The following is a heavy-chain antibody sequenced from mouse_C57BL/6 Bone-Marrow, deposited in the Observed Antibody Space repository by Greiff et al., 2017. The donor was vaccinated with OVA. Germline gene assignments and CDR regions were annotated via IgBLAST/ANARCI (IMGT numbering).Heavy chain of an antibody. D-gene: IGHD1-1*01. CDR3: ARCKPYGFDY. J-gene: IGHJ2*01. CDR2: IYPGDGDT. Sequence: QVQLKESGPELVKPGASVKISCKASGYAFSSSWMNWVKQRPGKGLEWIGRIYPGDGDTNYNGKFKGKATLTADKSSSTAYMQLSSLTSEDSAVYFCARCKPYGFDYWGQGTTLTVSS. CDR1: GYAFSSSW. V-gene: IGHV1-82*01.